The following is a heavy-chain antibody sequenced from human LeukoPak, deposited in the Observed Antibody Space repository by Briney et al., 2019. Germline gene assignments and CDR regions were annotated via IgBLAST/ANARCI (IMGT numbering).Heavy chain of an antibody. CDR1: GGSITGYY. Sequence: SETLSLTCSVSGGSITGYYWSWIRQPPGKGLEWIGYIYYSGSTNYNPSLKSRVTISVDTSKNQFSLKLSSVTAADTAVYYCARGVVEDYFDYWGQGTLVTVSS. V-gene: IGHV4-59*01. J-gene: IGHJ4*02. CDR2: IYYSGST. CDR3: ARGVVEDYFDY. D-gene: IGHD3-22*01.